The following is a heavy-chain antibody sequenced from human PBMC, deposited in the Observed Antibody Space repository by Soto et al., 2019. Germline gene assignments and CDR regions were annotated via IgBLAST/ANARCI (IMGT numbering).Heavy chain of an antibody. D-gene: IGHD1-26*01. CDR2: IFHTGAT. CDR1: GVSITSNY. Sequence: QVHLKESGPGLVKPSETLSLTCNVSGVSITSNYWNWVRQPAGKRREWIGRIFHTGATNVNSNLRSRVSMSIDTSKNQLSLNLRPVTAADTAVYYCARDSPSSGRSFDLWGQGILVTVSS. V-gene: IGHV4-4*07. J-gene: IGHJ4*02. CDR3: ARDSPSSGRSFDL.